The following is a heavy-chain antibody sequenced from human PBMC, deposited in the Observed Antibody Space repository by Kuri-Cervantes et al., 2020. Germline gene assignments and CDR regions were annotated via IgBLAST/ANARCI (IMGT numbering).Heavy chain of an antibody. CDR2: IIPIFGTA. CDR1: GGTFSSYA. V-gene: IGHV1-69*13. CDR3: AKDIASRSDSTYSVDTAMNYYYGMDV. D-gene: IGHD5-18*01. J-gene: IGHJ6*02. Sequence: SVKVSCKASGGTFSSYAISWVRQAPGQGLEWMGGIIPIFGTANYAQKFQGRVTITADESTGTAYMELSSLRSEDTALYYCAKDIASRSDSTYSVDTAMNYYYGMDVWGQGTTVTVSS.